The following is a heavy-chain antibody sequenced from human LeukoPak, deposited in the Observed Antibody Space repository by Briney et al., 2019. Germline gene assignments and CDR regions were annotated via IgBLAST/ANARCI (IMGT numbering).Heavy chain of an antibody. Sequence: KPSETLSLTCTVSGGSISSSSYYWGWIRQPPGKGLEWTGSIYYSGSTYYNPSLKSRVTISVDTSKNQFSLKLSSVTAADTAVYYCARHDYGLYNWFDPWGQGTLVTVSS. V-gene: IGHV4-39*01. D-gene: IGHD4-17*01. J-gene: IGHJ5*02. CDR2: IYYSGST. CDR1: GGSISSSSYY. CDR3: ARHDYGLYNWFDP.